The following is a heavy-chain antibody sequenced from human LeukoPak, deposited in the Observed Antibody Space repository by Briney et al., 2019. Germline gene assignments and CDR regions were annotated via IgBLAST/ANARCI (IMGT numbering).Heavy chain of an antibody. D-gene: IGHD3-22*01. CDR2: INHSGST. CDR1: GGSFSGYY. Sequence: SETRSLTRAVYGGSFSGYYWSWIRRPPGKGLEWIGEINHSGSTNYNPSLKSRVTISVDTSKNQFSLKLSSVTAPDTAVYYCARGSRYYDSSGYLLGIWFDPWGQGTLVTVSS. V-gene: IGHV4-34*01. J-gene: IGHJ5*02. CDR3: ARGSRYYDSSGYLLGIWFDP.